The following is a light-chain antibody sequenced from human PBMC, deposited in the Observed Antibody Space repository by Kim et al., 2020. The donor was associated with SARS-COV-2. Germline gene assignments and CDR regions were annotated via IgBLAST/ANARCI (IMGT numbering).Light chain of an antibody. J-gene: IGLJ2*01. CDR1: SGSIDDNY. CDR3: QSYNRSNVV. CDR2: EDD. Sequence: GKKVTFSCTRSSGSIDDNYVQWYQQRPGGVPTAVIYEDDQRPSGVSDRFSGSIDNSSNSASLTISGLKTEDEADYYCQSYNRSNVVFGGGTQLTVL. V-gene: IGLV6-57*03.